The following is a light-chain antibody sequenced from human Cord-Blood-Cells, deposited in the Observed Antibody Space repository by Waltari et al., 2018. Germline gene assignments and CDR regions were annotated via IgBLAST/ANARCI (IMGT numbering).Light chain of an antibody. CDR2: AGS. CDR3: QQSYSTPLT. V-gene: IGKV1-39*01. Sequence: DIQMTQSPSSLSASVGDRVTITCRASQSISSYFNWYQQKPGKAPRLLIYAGSSLQSGVPSRCSGSGSGTDFTLTISSLQPEDFATHYCQQSYSTPLTFGGGTKVEIK. CDR1: QSISSY. J-gene: IGKJ4*01.